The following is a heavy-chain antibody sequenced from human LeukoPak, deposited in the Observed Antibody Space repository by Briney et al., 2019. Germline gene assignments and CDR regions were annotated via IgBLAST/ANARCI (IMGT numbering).Heavy chain of an antibody. Sequence: ASVKVSCKASGGTFSSYAISWVRQAPGQGLEWMGGIIPIFGTANYAQKFQGRVTITTDESTSTAYMELSSLRPEDTAVYYCARSPLSSSAFDIWGQGTMVTVSS. CDR2: IIPIFGTA. CDR1: GGTFSSYA. V-gene: IGHV1-69*05. D-gene: IGHD2/OR15-2a*01. J-gene: IGHJ3*02. CDR3: ARSPLSSSAFDI.